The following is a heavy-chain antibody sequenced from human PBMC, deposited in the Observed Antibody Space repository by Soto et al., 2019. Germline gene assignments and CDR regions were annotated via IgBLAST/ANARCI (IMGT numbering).Heavy chain of an antibody. CDR1: GYTFTSYG. CDR2: INAYNGNT. V-gene: IGHV1-18*01. D-gene: IGHD6-19*01. J-gene: IGHJ4*02. Sequence: QVQLVQSGAEVKKPGASVKVSCKASGYTFTSYGISWVRQAPGQGLEWMGWINAYNGNTNYAQKLQGRVTMTTATSTSTAYMELRSLRSAYTAVFSCARAPVAGAYFDYWGQGTLVTVSS. CDR3: ARAPVAGAYFDY.